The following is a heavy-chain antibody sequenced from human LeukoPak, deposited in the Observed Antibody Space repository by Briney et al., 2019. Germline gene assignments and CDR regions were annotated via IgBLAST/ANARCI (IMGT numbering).Heavy chain of an antibody. CDR3: AKVSRPSSRGYYLEN. J-gene: IGHJ4*02. V-gene: IGHV3-23*01. Sequence: GGSLRLSCAASGFTFSGYAMSWVRQAPGTGLEWVSGISGSGVSTYYAGSVKGRFTISRDNSKNTVYLQLKSLRRDDTAVYYCAKVSRPSSRGYYLENWGQGTLVAVSS. CDR1: GFTFSGYA. D-gene: IGHD3-22*01. CDR2: ISGSGVST.